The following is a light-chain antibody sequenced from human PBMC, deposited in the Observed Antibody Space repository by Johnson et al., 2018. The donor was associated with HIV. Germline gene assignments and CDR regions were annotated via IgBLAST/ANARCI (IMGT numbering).Light chain of an antibody. CDR3: GTWDSSLSGFV. CDR1: VSNIESYF. Sequence: QSVLTQPPSVSAAPGQKVTISCSGNVSNIESYFVSWYQQLPGAAPTLLIYEDNKRPSWIPDRFSGSKSGATATLGITGLQTGDEADYYCGTWDSSLSGFVFGTGTKVTVL. CDR2: EDN. J-gene: IGLJ1*01. V-gene: IGLV1-51*02.